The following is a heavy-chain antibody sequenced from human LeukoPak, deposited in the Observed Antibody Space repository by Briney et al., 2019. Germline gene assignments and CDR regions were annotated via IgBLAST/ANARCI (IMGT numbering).Heavy chain of an antibody. J-gene: IGHJ4*02. D-gene: IGHD2-2*01. CDR1: GFTFSSYS. CDR2: ISSSSSYI. V-gene: IGHV3-21*01. CDR3: AKDQYRACDY. Sequence: GGSLRLSCAASGFTFSSYSMNWVRQAPGKGLEWVSSISSSSSYIYYADSVKGRFTISKDNSKNTLYLQMNSLRAEDTAVYYCAKDQYRACDYWGQGTLVTVSS.